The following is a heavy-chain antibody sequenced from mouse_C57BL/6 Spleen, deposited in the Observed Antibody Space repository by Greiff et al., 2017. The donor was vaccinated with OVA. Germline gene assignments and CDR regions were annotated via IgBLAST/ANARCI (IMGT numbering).Heavy chain of an antibody. CDR2: INPNNGGT. Sequence: EVQLQQSGPELVKPGASVKISCKASGYTFTDYYMNWVKQSHGKSLEWIGDINPNNGGTSYNQKFKGKATLTVDKSSSTAYMELRSLTSEDSAVYYCARTLLYGSPMDYWGQGTSVTVSS. CDR1: GYTFTDYY. D-gene: IGHD1-1*01. V-gene: IGHV1-26*01. J-gene: IGHJ4*01. CDR3: ARTLLYGSPMDY.